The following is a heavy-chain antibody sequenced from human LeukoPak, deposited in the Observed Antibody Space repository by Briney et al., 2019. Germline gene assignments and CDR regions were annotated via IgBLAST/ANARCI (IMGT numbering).Heavy chain of an antibody. Sequence: SETLSLTCAVYGGSFSGYYWSWIRQPPGKGLEWIGEINQSGSTNYNPSLKSRVTISVDTSKNQFSLKLSSVTAADTAVYYCARQYCSSTSCYRNFDYWGQGTLVTVSS. CDR1: GGSFSGYY. CDR2: INQSGST. D-gene: IGHD2-2*01. J-gene: IGHJ4*02. V-gene: IGHV4-34*01. CDR3: ARQYCSSTSCYRNFDY.